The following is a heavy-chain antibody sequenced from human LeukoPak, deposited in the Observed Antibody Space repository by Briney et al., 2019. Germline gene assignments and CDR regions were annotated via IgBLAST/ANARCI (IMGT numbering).Heavy chain of an antibody. Sequence: GGSLRLSCKVSGFNVRANYMGWVRQAPGKGLEYVSVLDSGGATHYADSGKGRFTVSRDNAWNMLYLQMHSLRVEDTAIYYCARDFRDAFDVWGQGTWVTVSS. CDR2: LDSGGAT. CDR3: ARDFRDAFDV. CDR1: GFNVRANY. V-gene: IGHV3-53*01. D-gene: IGHD3-10*01. J-gene: IGHJ3*01.